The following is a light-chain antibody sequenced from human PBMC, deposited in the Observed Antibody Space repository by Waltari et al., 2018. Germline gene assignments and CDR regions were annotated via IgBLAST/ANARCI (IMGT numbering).Light chain of an antibody. Sequence: QSALTQPASVSGSPGQSITISCTAVNSNVDILHLVSWYQHHPGRNPRLLIYAISQRPSGISNRFSGSKSGNTASLTISGLQPEDEADYFCCSFAGYCIYVFGSGTQVSVL. V-gene: IGLV2-23*02. CDR1: NSNVDILHL. CDR3: CSFAGYCIYV. CDR2: AIS. J-gene: IGLJ1*01.